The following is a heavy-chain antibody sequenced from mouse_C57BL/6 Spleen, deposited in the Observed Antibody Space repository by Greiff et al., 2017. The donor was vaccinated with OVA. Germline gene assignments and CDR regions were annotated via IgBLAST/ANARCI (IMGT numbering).Heavy chain of an antibody. CDR1: GYAFSSSW. D-gene: IGHD3-1*01. Sequence: VQLVESGPELVKPGASVKISCKASGYAFSSSWMNWVKQRPGKGLEWIGRIYPGDGDTNYNGKFKGKATLTADKSSSTAYMQLSSLTSEDSAVYFCARRATEYAMDYWGQGTSVTVSS. CDR2: IYPGDGDT. CDR3: ARRATEYAMDY. V-gene: IGHV1-82*01. J-gene: IGHJ4*01.